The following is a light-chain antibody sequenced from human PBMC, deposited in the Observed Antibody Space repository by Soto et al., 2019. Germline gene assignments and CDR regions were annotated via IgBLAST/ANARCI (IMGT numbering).Light chain of an antibody. V-gene: IGKV2-29*03. Sequence: ILMTQTPLSLSIIPGQTASISCKSSQSLLHSDGKTYFYWYVQKAGQAPQPLIYEVSNRFSGVPERLSGSGSRTDFTLKISRVEADDVGIYYCMQAIDIPWTFGQGTKVDI. CDR3: MQAIDIPWT. CDR1: QSLLHSDGKTY. CDR2: EVS. J-gene: IGKJ1*01.